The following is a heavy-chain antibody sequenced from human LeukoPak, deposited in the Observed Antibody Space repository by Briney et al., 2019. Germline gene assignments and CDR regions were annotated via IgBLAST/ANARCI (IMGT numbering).Heavy chain of an antibody. J-gene: IGHJ6*03. CDR1: GGSFSGYY. D-gene: IGHD3-3*01. CDR2: INHSGST. CDR3: ARGQGYDFWSGFRPSMYYYYMDV. V-gene: IGHV4-34*01. Sequence: SETLSLTCAVYGGSFSGYYWSWIRQPPGKGLEWIGEINHSGSTNYNPSLKSRVTISVDTSKNQFSLKLSSVTAADTAVHYCARGQGYDFWSGFRPSMYYYYMDVWGKGTTVTVSS.